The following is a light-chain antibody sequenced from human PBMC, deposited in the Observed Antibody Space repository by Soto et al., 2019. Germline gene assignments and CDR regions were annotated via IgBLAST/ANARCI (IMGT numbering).Light chain of an antibody. CDR2: GAS. CDR1: QSVTSSY. J-gene: IGKJ1*01. V-gene: IGKV3-20*01. Sequence: EIVLTQSPGTLSLSPGERATLSCRASQSVTSSYIAWYQLRPGQAPRLLIYGASRRATGIPDRFSGSGSGTDFTLTISRLEPEDFAVYYCQQYGSSGTFGQGTKVDI. CDR3: QQYGSSGT.